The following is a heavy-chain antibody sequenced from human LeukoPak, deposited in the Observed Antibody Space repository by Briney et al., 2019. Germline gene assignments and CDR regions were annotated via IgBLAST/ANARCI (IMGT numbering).Heavy chain of an antibody. CDR2: ISAYNGNT. CDR1: GYTFTSYG. D-gene: IGHD2-15*01. V-gene: IGHV1-18*01. Sequence: ASVKVSCKASGYTFTSYGISWVRQAPGQGLEWMGWISAYNGNTNYAQKLQGRVTMTTDTSTSTAYMELRSLRSEDTAVYYCARPYGGSSYNVYYGMDVWGQGTTVTVSS. CDR3: ARPYGGSSYNVYYGMDV. J-gene: IGHJ6*02.